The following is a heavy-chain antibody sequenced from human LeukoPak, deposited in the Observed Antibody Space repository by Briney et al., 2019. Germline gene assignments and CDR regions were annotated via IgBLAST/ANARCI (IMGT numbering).Heavy chain of an antibody. J-gene: IGHJ4*02. D-gene: IGHD5-24*01. CDR2: FDPEDGET. Sequence: ASVKVSCKVSGYTLTELSMHWVRQAPGKGLESMGGFDPEDGETIYAQKFQGRVTMTEDTSTDTAYMELSSLRSEDTAVYYCATAVSMATPNWGHFDYWGQGTLVTVSS. CDR1: GYTLTELS. CDR3: ATAVSMATPNWGHFDY. V-gene: IGHV1-24*01.